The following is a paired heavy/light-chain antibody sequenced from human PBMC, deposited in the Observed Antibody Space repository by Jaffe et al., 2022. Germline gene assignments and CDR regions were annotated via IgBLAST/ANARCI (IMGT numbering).Heavy chain of an antibody. CDR2: INHSGST. CDR3: ARGRARAYYDILTGYSYYYYMDV. V-gene: IGHV4-34*01. CDR1: GGSFSGYY. J-gene: IGHJ6*03. D-gene: IGHD3-9*01. Sequence: QVQLQQWGAGLLKPSETLSLTCAVYGGSFSGYYWSWIRQPPGKGLEWIGEINHSGSTNYNPSLKSRVTISVDTSKNQFSLKLSSVTAADTAVYYCARGRARAYYDILTGYSYYYYMDVWGKGTTVTVSS.
Light chain of an antibody. V-gene: IGLV3-19*01. Sequence: SSELTQDPAVSVALGQTVRITCQGDSLRSYYASWYQQKPGQAPVLVIYGKNNRPSGIPDRFSGSSSGNTASLTITGAQAEDEADYYCNSRDSSGNHLGVFGGGTKLTVL. CDR2: GKN. CDR3: NSRDSSGNHLGV. J-gene: IGLJ3*02. CDR1: SLRSYY.